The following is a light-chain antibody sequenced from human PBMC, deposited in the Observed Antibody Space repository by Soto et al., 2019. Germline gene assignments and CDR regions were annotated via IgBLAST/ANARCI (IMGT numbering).Light chain of an antibody. CDR1: QSVSSSY. Sequence: EIVLTQSPGTLSLSPGERATLSCRASQSVSSSYLAWYQQKPGQAPRLLLYDTSHRPTGTPARFSGSGSGTDFTLTSSGLEADDFAVYYWQQRFSGYSFGQGTKLEIK. V-gene: IGKV3D-20*02. CDR2: DTS. CDR3: QQRFSGYS. J-gene: IGKJ2*03.